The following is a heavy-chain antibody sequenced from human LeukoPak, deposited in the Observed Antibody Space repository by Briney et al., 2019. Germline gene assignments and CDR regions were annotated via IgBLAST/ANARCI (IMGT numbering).Heavy chain of an antibody. CDR2: FDPEDGET. J-gene: IGHJ5*02. V-gene: IGHV1-24*01. CDR1: GYTLPELS. Sequence: ASVKVSCKVSGYTLPELSMHWVRQAPGKGLEWMGGFDPEDGETICAQKFQGRVTMTEDTSTDTAYMELSSLRSEDTAVYYCATLLGQQLVRGGFDPWGQGTLVTVSS. D-gene: IGHD6-13*01. CDR3: ATLLGQQLVRGGFDP.